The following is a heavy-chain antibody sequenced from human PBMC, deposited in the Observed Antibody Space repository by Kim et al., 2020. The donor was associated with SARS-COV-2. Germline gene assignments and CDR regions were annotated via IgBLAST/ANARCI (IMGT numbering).Heavy chain of an antibody. D-gene: IGHD3-16*01. CDR2: TYYTGTT. V-gene: IGHV4-61*01. CDR1: GASLNRGNYY. CDR3: VRDGGSTAPNAFDV. J-gene: IGHJ3*01. Sequence: SETLSLTCSVSGASLNRGNYYWGWIRQAPGKGLEFISYTYYTGTTTYNPSLKSRVAISLDMSKNQFSLDLSSVTPADTAVYYCVRDGGSTAPNAFDVWGQGTMVTVSS.